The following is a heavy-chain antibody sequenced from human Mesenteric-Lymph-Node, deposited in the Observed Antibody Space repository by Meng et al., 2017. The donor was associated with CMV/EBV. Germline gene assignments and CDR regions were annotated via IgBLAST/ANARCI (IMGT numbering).Heavy chain of an antibody. D-gene: IGHD1-26*01. J-gene: IGHJ4*02. CDR2: ISAYNGNT. CDR3: AEYSGNSFDY. V-gene: IGHV1-18*01. Sequence: ASVKVSCKASGYTFTSYGISWVRQAPGQGLEWMGWISAYNGNTNYAQKFQGRVTITTDESTTTAYMELGSLRSEDTAVYYCAEYSGNSFDYWGQGTLVTVSS. CDR1: GYTFTSYG.